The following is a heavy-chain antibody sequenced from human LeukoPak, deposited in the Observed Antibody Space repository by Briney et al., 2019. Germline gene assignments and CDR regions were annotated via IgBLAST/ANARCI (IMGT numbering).Heavy chain of an antibody. CDR2: IKTKADGETT. V-gene: IGHV3-15*01. CDR1: GFTVSSTY. D-gene: IGHD1-26*01. CDR3: STSGSVGATRANY. Sequence: GGSLRLSCAASGFTVSSTYMSWVRQAPGKGLEWVGRIKTKADGETTDFPAPVKGRFTLSRDDSKNTLYMQMNSLKIEDTAVYYCSTSGSVGATRANYWGQGTLVTVSS. J-gene: IGHJ4*02.